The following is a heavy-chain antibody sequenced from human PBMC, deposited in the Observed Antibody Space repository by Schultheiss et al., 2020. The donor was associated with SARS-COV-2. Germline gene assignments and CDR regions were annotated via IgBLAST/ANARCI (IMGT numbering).Heavy chain of an antibody. V-gene: IGHV3-74*01. D-gene: IGHD6-13*01. Sequence: GGSLRLSCAASGFTFSSYWMHWVRQAPGKGLEWVSRINSDGSSTSYADSVKGRFTISRDNSKNTLYLQMNSLRAEDTAVYYCARAGLAAAGHDAFDIWGQGTMVTVSS. CDR2: INSDGSST. CDR1: GFTFSSYW. CDR3: ARAGLAAAGHDAFDI. J-gene: IGHJ3*02.